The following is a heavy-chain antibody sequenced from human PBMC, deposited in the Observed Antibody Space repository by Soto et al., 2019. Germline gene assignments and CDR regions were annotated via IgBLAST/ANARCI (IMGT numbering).Heavy chain of an antibody. Sequence: GGSLRLSCAASGFTFSSYAMTWVRQAPGRGLEWVSAISGSGDGDGTYYADSVKGRFTISRDNSKNTLYLQMNSLRAEDTAVYYCAREVAATTAFDYWGQGTLVTVSS. CDR2: ISGSGDGDGT. J-gene: IGHJ4*02. CDR1: GFTFSSYA. CDR3: AREVAATTAFDY. V-gene: IGHV3-23*01. D-gene: IGHD2-15*01.